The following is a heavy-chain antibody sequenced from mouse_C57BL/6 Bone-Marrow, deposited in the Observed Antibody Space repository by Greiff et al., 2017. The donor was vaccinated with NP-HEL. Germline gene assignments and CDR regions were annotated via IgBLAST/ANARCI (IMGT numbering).Heavy chain of an antibody. V-gene: IGHV2-2*01. CDR3: ARNSPRQLRPLYAMDY. D-gene: IGHD3-2*02. CDR1: GFSLTSYG. CDR2: IWSGGST. J-gene: IGHJ4*01. Sequence: VQLQQSGPGLVQPSQSLSITCTVSGFSLTSYGVHWVRQSPGKGLEWLGVIWSGGSTDSNAAFISRLSISKDNSKSQVFFKMNSLQADDTAIYYWARNSPRQLRPLYAMDYWGQGTSVTVSS.